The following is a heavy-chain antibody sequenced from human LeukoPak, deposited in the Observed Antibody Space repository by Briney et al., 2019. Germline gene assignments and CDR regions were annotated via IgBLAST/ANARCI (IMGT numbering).Heavy chain of an antibody. J-gene: IGHJ4*02. V-gene: IGHV3-74*01. Sequence: GGSLRLSCAASGLTFSSHWMHWVRQAPGKGLVWVSRITNDGSSTTYADSVKGRFTISRDNAKNMLYLQVNSLRAEDTAVYYCAKTRRYCSGGSCYWVDFDYWGQGTLVTVSS. CDR3: AKTRRYCSGGSCYWVDFDY. CDR2: ITNDGSST. D-gene: IGHD2-15*01. CDR1: GLTFSSHW.